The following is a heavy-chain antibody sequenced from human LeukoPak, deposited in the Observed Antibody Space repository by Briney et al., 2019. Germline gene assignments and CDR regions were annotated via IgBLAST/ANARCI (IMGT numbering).Heavy chain of an antibody. V-gene: IGHV1-24*01. Sequence: ASVRVSCKATGYSFTSYDINWVRQASGQGLEWMGGFDPEDGETIYAQKFQGRVTMTEDTSTDTAYMELSSLRSEDTAVYYCATALEWELLGYYFDYWGQGTLVTVSS. CDR1: GYSFTSYD. CDR3: ATALEWELLGYYFDY. CDR2: FDPEDGET. J-gene: IGHJ4*02. D-gene: IGHD1-26*01.